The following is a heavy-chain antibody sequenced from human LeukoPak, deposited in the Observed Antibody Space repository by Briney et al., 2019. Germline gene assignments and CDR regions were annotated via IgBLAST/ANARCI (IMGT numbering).Heavy chain of an antibody. Sequence: GGSLRLSCAASGFTFSSYWMSWVRQAPGKGLEWVANIKQDGSEKYYVDSVKGRFTISRDNAKNTVYLQMNSLTAEDTAVYYCASFGGYPDYWGQGTLVTVSS. D-gene: IGHD3-16*02. V-gene: IGHV3-7*01. CDR2: IKQDGSEK. CDR1: GFTFSSYW. J-gene: IGHJ4*02. CDR3: ASFGGYPDY.